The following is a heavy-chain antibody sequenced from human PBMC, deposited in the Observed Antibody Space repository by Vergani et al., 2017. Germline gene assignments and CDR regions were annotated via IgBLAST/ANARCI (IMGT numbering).Heavy chain of an antibody. CDR1: GGSFSAYY. CDR3: ARAVRVQWLLHGNWFDP. V-gene: IGHV4-34*01. D-gene: IGHD6-19*01. CDR2: INHSGST. J-gene: IGHJ5*02. Sequence: QVQLQQWGAGLLKPSETLSLTCTVYGGSFSAYYWSWIRQPPGKGLEWIGEINHSGSTNNNPSLKSQVTISVDTSKNQLSLKLRSVTAADTAVYYCARAVRVQWLLHGNWFDPWGQGTLVTVSS.